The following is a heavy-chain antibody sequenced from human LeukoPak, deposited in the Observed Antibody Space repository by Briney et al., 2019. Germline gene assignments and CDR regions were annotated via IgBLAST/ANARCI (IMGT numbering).Heavy chain of an antibody. J-gene: IGHJ5*02. V-gene: IGHV3-23*01. Sequence: PGGSLRLSCAASGFTIFSYEMTWVRQAPGKGLEWVSTITGSGGAAYYADSVEGRFTISRDSSKNALYLQMNSLRAEDTAVYYCARGRLRGYNRFDPWGQGTLVTVSS. CDR1: GFTIFSYE. CDR3: ARGRLRGYNRFDP. CDR2: ITGSGGAA. D-gene: IGHD4-23*01.